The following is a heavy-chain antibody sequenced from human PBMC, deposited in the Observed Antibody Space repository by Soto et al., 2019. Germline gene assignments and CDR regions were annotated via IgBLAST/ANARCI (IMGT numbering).Heavy chain of an antibody. D-gene: IGHD1-1*01. Sequence: PGGSLRLSCAASGFTFSSYGMHWVRQAPGKGLEWVAVISYDGSNKYYVDSVKGRFTISRDNTKNSLHLQMNNLRAEDTAVYYCARGGGRLERWGQGTLVTVSS. CDR2: ISYDGSNK. CDR1: GFTFSSYG. V-gene: IGHV3-30*03. CDR3: ARGGGRLER. J-gene: IGHJ4*02.